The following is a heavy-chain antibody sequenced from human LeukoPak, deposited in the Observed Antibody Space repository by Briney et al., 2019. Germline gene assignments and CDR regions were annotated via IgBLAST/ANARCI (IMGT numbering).Heavy chain of an antibody. J-gene: IGHJ4*02. CDR2: ISGSGGST. CDR1: GFTFSSYA. Sequence: GGSLRLSCAASGFTFSSYAMSWVRQAPGKGLEWVSAISGSGGSTYYADSVKGRFTISRDNSKSTLYLQMNSLRAEDTAVYYCANLNAPYWGNLDYWGQGTLVTVSS. D-gene: IGHD3-16*01. CDR3: ANLNAPYWGNLDY. V-gene: IGHV3-23*01.